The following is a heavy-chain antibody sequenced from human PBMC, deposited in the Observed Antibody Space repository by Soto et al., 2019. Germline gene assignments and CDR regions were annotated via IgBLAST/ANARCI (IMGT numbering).Heavy chain of an antibody. Sequence: EVRLMESGGGFLQPGGSQRLSCVASGFTFNSYAMSWVRQTPEKGLKWVSAISGSGWQTYYAESVQGRFTISRDNSKTTVYLHMNRLRAEHSGIYYCAHARYFDASGGCANFWGRGTLVTVSS. V-gene: IGHV3-23*01. CDR2: ISGSGWQT. CDR3: AHARYFDASGGCANF. J-gene: IGHJ2*01. CDR1: GFTFNSYA. D-gene: IGHD3-9*01.